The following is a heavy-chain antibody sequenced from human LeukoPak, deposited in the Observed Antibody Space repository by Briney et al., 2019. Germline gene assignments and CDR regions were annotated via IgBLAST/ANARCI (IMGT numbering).Heavy chain of an antibody. D-gene: IGHD6-13*01. J-gene: IGHJ4*02. V-gene: IGHV3-23*01. CDR3: AKDSSIAAAGTL. Sequence: PGRSLRLSCAASGFTFSSYAMSWVRQAPGKGLEWVSAISGGGGSTSYADSVKGRFTISRDNSKNTPYLQMNSLRAEDTAVYYCAKDSSIAAAGTLWGQGTLDTVSS. CDR1: GFTFSSYA. CDR2: ISGGGGST.